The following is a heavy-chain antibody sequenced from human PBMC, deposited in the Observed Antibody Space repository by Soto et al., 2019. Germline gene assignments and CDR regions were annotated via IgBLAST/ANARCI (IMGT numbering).Heavy chain of an antibody. CDR3: ARDGSGARSRGSHVDV. CDR1: GDTFSSYA. D-gene: IGHD3-22*01. CDR2: INPIFGTA. J-gene: IGHJ6*02. V-gene: IGHV1-69*01. Sequence: QVQLVQSGAEVKKPGASVKVSCEASGDTFSSYAISWVRQAPGQGLEWVGGINPIFGTANYAQKFQDRVTITADESTSTAYKELSRLRSEDAAVYYCARDGSGARSRGSHVDVWGQGTAVTVSS.